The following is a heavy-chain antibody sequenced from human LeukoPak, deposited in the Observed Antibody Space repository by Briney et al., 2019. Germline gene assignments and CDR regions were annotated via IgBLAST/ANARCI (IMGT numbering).Heavy chain of an antibody. CDR1: GFTVSTYA. D-gene: IGHD4-17*01. CDR3: ARDQEMTTVTNYFDY. J-gene: IGHJ4*02. V-gene: IGHV3-48*03. CDR2: ISTGGTTR. Sequence: GGSLRLSCAASGFTVSTYAISWVRQAPGKGLEWVSYISTGGTTRYYADSVKGRFTISRDNAKNSLYLQMNSLRAEDTAVYYCARDQEMTTVTNYFDYWGQGTLVTVSP.